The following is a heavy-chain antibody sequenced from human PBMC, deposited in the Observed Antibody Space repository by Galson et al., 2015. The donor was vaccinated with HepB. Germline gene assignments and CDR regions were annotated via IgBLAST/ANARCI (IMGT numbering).Heavy chain of an antibody. D-gene: IGHD1-7*01. Sequence: SLRLSCAASGFTFNSYWMSWVRQAPGKGLEWVANIKQDGSGKYYVDSVKGRFAISRDNAKNSLYLQMNSLRAEDTAVYYCARGMELHGYWGQGTLVTVSS. J-gene: IGHJ4*02. CDR3: ARGMELHGY. V-gene: IGHV3-7*03. CDR1: GFTFNSYW. CDR2: IKQDGSGK.